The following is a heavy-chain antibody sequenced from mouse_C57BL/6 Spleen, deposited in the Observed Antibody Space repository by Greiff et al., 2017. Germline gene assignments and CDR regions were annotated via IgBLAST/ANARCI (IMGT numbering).Heavy chain of an antibody. CDR1: GYTFTSSW. CDR3: AILGTTVWYFDV. J-gene: IGHJ1*03. CDR2: IHPPDIIT. D-gene: IGHD1-1*01. V-gene: IGHV1-74*01. Sequence: QVQLQQPGAELVKPGASVKVSCKASGYTFTSSWIPGVKQRPGQGLEWIGSIHPPDIITNYNQKFKGKATLTVDKSSSTAYMQLSSLTSEDSAVYYCAILGTTVWYFDVWGTGTTVTVSS.